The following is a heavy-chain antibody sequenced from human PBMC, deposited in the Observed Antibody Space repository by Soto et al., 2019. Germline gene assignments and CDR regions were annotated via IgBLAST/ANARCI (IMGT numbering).Heavy chain of an antibody. V-gene: IGHV3-30-3*01. CDR2: ISYDGSNK. J-gene: IGHJ6*01. D-gene: IGHD2-15*01. CDR1: GFTFSSYA. CDR3: AHLAVSEPGRGVGYCHFGMDV. Sequence: QVQLVESGGGVVQPGRSLRLSCAASGFTFSSYAMHWVRQAPGKGLEWVAVISYDGSNKYYADSVKGRFTISRDNSKNPQRLHIDRLVSEDTALDYCAHLAVSEPGRGVGYCHFGMDVWGQGTPGTVSS.